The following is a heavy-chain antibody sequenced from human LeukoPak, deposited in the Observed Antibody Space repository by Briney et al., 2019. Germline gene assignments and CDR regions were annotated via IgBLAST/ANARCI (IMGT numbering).Heavy chain of an antibody. CDR1: GGTFSSYA. J-gene: IGHJ6*03. D-gene: IGHD2-2*01. V-gene: IGHV1-69*13. CDR3: ARGQLLWEGGYYYYYYMDV. CDR2: IIPIFGTA. Sequence: ASVKVSCKASGGTFSSYAISWVRQAPGQGLEWMGGIIPIFGTANYAQKFQGRVTITADESTSTAYMELSSLRSEDTAVYYCARGQLLWEGGYYYYYYMDVWGKGTTVTVSS.